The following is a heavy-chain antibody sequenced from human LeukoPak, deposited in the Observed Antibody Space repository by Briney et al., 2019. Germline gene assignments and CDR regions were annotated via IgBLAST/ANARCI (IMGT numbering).Heavy chain of an antibody. J-gene: IGHJ4*02. V-gene: IGHV3-48*02. Sequence: GGSLTLSCAASGFTFSSYSMNWVRQAPGKGLEWVSYIGTTTSTIYYADSVKGRFTISRDNAKNSLYLQMNSLRDEDTAVYYCARHDYGGNSGDYWGQGTLVTVSS. CDR3: ARHDYGGNSGDY. CDR2: IGTTTSTI. CDR1: GFTFSSYS. D-gene: IGHD4-23*01.